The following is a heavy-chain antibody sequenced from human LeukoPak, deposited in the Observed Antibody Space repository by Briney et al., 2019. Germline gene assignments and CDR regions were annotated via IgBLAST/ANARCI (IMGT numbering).Heavy chain of an antibody. J-gene: IGHJ5*02. CDR1: GGSLSGYY. Sequence: SETLSLTCAVYGGSLSGYYWSWIRQPPGKGLEWIGEINHSGSTNYNPSLKSRVTISVDTSKNQFSLKLNSVTAADTAVYYCARGRSWDIVVVPAAIPVFWFDPWGQGTLVTVSS. V-gene: IGHV4-34*01. D-gene: IGHD2-2*02. CDR2: INHSGST. CDR3: ARGRSWDIVVVPAAIPVFWFDP.